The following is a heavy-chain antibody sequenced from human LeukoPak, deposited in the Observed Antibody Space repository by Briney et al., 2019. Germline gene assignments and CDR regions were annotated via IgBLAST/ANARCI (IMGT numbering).Heavy chain of an antibody. J-gene: IGHJ3*02. D-gene: IGHD7-27*01. CDR3: ARSQSAWAAPSFDI. CDR1: SGSLSGYS. V-gene: IGHV4-34*01. CDR2: IHEGRRT. Sequence: SETLSLTCSVYSGSLSGYSWSWIRQSPGKGLEWIGEIHEGRRTDYSPSLKSRVTISKDTSKKQFSLKLTSVTAADTGVYYCARSQSAWAAPSFDIWGQGTMVTVS.